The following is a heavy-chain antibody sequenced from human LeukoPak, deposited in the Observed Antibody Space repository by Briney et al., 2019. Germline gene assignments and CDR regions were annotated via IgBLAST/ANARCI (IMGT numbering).Heavy chain of an antibody. J-gene: IGHJ4*02. Sequence: PGGSLRLSCAASGFTFSIYSLNWVRQAPGKGLEWVSYIGRSGDRTTHYADSVKGRFTISRDNAKNSLYLQMNSLRAEDTALYYCAKGSRTTVTTVDYWGQGTLVTVSS. CDR2: IGRSGDRTT. CDR1: GFTFSIYS. V-gene: IGHV3-48*04. CDR3: AKGSRTTVTTVDY. D-gene: IGHD4-17*01.